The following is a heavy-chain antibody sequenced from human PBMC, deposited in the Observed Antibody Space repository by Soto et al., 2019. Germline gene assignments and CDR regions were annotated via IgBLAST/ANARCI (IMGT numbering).Heavy chain of an antibody. CDR3: ERDYPTDYYYYGMDV. J-gene: IGHJ6*02. CDR2: INPKSGGT. CDR1: GYSFTGYS. D-gene: IGHD3-16*02. V-gene: IGHV1-2*02. Sequence: ASVKVSCKTSGYSFTGYSVHWVRQAPGHGPEWMGWINPKSGGTKYAQKFQGRVTMTRDTSISKVFMELSRVTSDDTAVYYCERDYPTDYYYYGMDVWGQGTTVTVSS.